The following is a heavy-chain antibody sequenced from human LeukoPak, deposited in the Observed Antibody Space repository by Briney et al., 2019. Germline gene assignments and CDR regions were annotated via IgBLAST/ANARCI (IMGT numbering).Heavy chain of an antibody. CDR3: ARDRFVYTH. Sequence: GGSLRLSCAASGFTFSSYAMHWVRQAPGKGLEWVANIKQDGSEKYYVDSVKGRITISRDNAKNSLYLQMNSLRAEDTAVYYCARDRFVYTHWGQGTLVAVSS. D-gene: IGHD2-2*02. J-gene: IGHJ4*02. CDR2: IKQDGSEK. CDR1: GFTFSSYA. V-gene: IGHV3-7*01.